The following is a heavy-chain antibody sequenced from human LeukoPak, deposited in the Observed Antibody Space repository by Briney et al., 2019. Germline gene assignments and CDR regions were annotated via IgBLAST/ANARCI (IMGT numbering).Heavy chain of an antibody. CDR3: ARGLKNAFDI. Sequence: SETLSLTCTVSGGSISSSSYYWGWIRQPPGKGLEWIGSIYYSGSTYYNPSLKSRVTISVDTSKNQFSLKLSSVTAADTAVYYCARGLKNAFDIWGQGTMVTVSS. CDR1: GGSISSSSYY. J-gene: IGHJ3*02. CDR2: IYYSGST. V-gene: IGHV4-39*07.